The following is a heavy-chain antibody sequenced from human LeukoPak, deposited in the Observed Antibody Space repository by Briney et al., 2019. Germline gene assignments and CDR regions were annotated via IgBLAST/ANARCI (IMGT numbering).Heavy chain of an antibody. CDR3: AKGRHTSSGMFDY. CDR2: ITGSGDTT. J-gene: IGHJ4*02. V-gene: IGHV3-23*01. D-gene: IGHD1-26*01. CDR1: GLTFSNYA. Sequence: GGSLRLSCAASGLTFSNYAMSWVRRAPGKGLEWVSAITGSGDTTYYADSVQGRFTISRDNSKNTLYVQMNSLRAEDSAVYYCAKGRHTSSGMFDYWGQGTLVTVSS.